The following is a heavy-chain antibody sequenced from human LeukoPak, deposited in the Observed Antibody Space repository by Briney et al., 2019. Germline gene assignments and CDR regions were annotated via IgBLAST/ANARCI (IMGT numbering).Heavy chain of an antibody. CDR1: GFTVSTNY. J-gene: IGHJ4*02. D-gene: IGHD6-19*01. CDR2: ISTSGTT. CDR3: ARVRSDTRGWYEFDY. V-gene: IGHV3-53*01. Sequence: GGSLRLSCAASGFTVSTNYMSWVRQVSGGGLEFVSLISTSGTTDYADSVKGRFTISSDDSKNTLYLQMNSLRAEDTAVYYCARVRSDTRGWYEFDYWGQGTLVTVSS.